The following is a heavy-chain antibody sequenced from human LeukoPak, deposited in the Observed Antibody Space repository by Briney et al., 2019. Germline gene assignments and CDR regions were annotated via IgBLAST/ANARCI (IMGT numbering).Heavy chain of an antibody. D-gene: IGHD4-17*01. CDR1: GGIFSSYV. Sequence: SVKVSCKACGGIFSSYVITWVRQPRGQGVEWMGRLSHIRGIANYAQKFQGRVTITADKSATTAYMEVSSLTSDDTAVYYCSRRTVTVDYWGQGTLVTVSS. CDR3: SRRTVTVDY. V-gene: IGHV1-69*04. CDR2: LSHIRGIA. J-gene: IGHJ4*02.